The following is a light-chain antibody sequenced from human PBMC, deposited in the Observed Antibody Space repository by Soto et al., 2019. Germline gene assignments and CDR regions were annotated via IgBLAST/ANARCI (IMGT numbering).Light chain of an antibody. CDR1: SSNIGSDY. CDR3: AAWDDSLSGYV. J-gene: IGLJ1*01. Sequence: QSVLTQPPSASGTPGQRVTISCSGSSSNIGSDYVYWYQQFPGTAPKLLIYRNNQRPSGVPDRFSGSKSGTSASLAISGLRSEDEADYYCAAWDDSLSGYVFGTGTKVTDL. CDR2: RNN. V-gene: IGLV1-47*01.